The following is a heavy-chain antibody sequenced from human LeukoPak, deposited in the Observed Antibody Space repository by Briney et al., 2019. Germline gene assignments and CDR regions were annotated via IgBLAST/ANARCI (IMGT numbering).Heavy chain of an antibody. Sequence: SQTLSLTCAISGDSVSSSSSAWSWIRRSPSRGLEWLGRAYYRSKWHIDYAVSVKSRITINPDTSKNQFSLRLNSVTPEDTAVYYCARNLRPDFDYWGQGTLVTVSS. CDR3: ARNLRPDFDY. V-gene: IGHV6-1*01. CDR2: AYYRSKWHI. J-gene: IGHJ4*02. CDR1: GDSVSSSSSA.